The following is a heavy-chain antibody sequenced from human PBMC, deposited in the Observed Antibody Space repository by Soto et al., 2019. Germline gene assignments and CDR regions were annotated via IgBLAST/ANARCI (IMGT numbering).Heavy chain of an antibody. CDR2: ISAYNGNT. D-gene: IGHD3-22*01. CDR3: ARDKPLPLVVHDSSGYYSGLDY. J-gene: IGHJ4*02. Sequence: GASVKVSCKASGYTFTSYGISWVRQAPGQVLEWMGWISAYNGNTNYAQKLQGRVTMTTDTSTSTAYMELRSLRSDDTAVYYCARDKPLPLVVHDSSGYYSGLDYWGQGTLVTVSS. V-gene: IGHV1-18*01. CDR1: GYTFTSYG.